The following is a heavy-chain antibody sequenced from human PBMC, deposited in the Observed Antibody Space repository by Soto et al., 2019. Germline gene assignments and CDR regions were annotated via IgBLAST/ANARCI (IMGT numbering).Heavy chain of an antibody. J-gene: IGHJ4*02. CDR3: TTVFEY. Sequence: EVQLVQSGGGSVQPGGSLRLSCAASGFTFTNYWMHWVRQVPGKGLVWVSRLDGVGTGTSYSDSVRGRFTISRDNAENMLYLQMNNLRAEDTAVYYCTTVFEYWCQGTLVTVSS. CDR1: GFTFTNYW. V-gene: IGHV3-74*01. CDR2: LDGVGTGT.